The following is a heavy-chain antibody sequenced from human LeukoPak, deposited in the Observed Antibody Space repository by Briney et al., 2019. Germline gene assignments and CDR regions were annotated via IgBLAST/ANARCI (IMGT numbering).Heavy chain of an antibody. Sequence: SETLSLTCTVSGGSIGSSSYYWGWIRQPPGKGLEWIGSIYYSGSTYYNPSLKSRVTISVDTSKNQFSLKLSSVTAADTAVYYCARRGESGGFDYWGQGTLVTVSS. CDR2: IYYSGST. CDR1: GGSIGSSSYY. D-gene: IGHD3-10*01. CDR3: ARRGESGGFDY. J-gene: IGHJ4*02. V-gene: IGHV4-39*01.